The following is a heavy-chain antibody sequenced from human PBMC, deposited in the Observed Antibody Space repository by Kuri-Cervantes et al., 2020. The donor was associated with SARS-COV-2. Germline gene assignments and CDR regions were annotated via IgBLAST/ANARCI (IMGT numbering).Heavy chain of an antibody. J-gene: IGHJ6*03. CDR1: GGSISSYY. D-gene: IGHD1-26*01. CDR3: ARGGGSYPYYYYYMDV. CDR2: IYHSGST. V-gene: IGHV4-59*12. Sequence: SETLSLTCTVSGGSISSYYWSWIRQPPGKGLEWIGYIYHSGSTYYNPSLKSRVTISVDRSKNQFSLKLSSVTAADTAVYYFARGGGSYPYYYYYMDVWGKGTTVTVSS.